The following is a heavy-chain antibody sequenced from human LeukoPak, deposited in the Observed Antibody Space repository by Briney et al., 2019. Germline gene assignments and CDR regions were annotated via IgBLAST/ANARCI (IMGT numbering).Heavy chain of an antibody. CDR1: GYTFTSYD. J-gene: IGHJ6*02. CDR2: MNPNSGNT. Sequence: ASVKVSCKASGYTFTSYDINWVRQAPGQGLEWMGWMNPNSGNTGYAQKFQGRVTMTRNTSISTAYMELSSLRSEDTAVYYCARSSSGWYYYYGMDVWGQGTTVTVSS. CDR3: ARSSSGWYYYYGMDV. D-gene: IGHD6-19*01. V-gene: IGHV1-8*01.